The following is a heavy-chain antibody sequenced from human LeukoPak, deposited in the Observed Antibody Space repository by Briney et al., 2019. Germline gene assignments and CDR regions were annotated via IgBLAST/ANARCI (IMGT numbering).Heavy chain of an antibody. CDR1: GFTFSSYA. CDR3: AKDLDTVVVPAAMES. V-gene: IGHV3-23*01. J-gene: IGHJ4*02. D-gene: IGHD2-2*03. Sequence: PRGALRLSCAAPGFTFSSYAMSWVRKAPGKGLEWVSAISGSGGSTYYADSVKGRFTISRDNSKNTLYLQMNSLRAEDTAVYHCAKDLDTVVVPAAMESWGQGTLVTVSS. CDR2: ISGSGGST.